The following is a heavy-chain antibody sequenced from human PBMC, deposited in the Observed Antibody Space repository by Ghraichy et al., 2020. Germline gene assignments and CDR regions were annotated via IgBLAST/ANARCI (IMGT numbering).Heavy chain of an antibody. J-gene: IGHJ4*02. V-gene: IGHV4-34*01. CDR3: ARGRRSGSYYPLGY. Sequence: SETLSLTCAVYGGSFSGYYWSWIRQPPGKGLEWIGEINHSGSTNYNPSLKSRVTISVDTSKNQFSLKLSSVTAADTAVYYCARGRRSGSYYPLGYWGQGTLVTVSS. CDR1: GGSFSGYY. D-gene: IGHD1-26*01. CDR2: INHSGST.